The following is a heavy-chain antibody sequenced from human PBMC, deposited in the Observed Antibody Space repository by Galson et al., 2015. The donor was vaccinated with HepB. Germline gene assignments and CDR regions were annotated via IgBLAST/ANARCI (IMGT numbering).Heavy chain of an antibody. D-gene: IGHD2-15*01. Sequence: LEWIGEINQSGSTNYNPSLKSRVTLSVDTSKRQFSLRLSSVTAADTAVYYCARGSPGRQYNKRWYGPAYFDYWGQGTLVTVSS. CDR2: INQSGST. CDR3: ARGSPGRQYNKRWYGPAYFDY. J-gene: IGHJ4*02. V-gene: IGHV4-34*01.